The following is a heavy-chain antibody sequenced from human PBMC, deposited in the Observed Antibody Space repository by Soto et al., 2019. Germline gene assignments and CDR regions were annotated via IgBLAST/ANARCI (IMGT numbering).Heavy chain of an antibody. D-gene: IGHD3-22*01. CDR1: GYTFVSYG. CDR3: ARDQYYFDSSGYYDF. Sequence: AASVKVSCKTSGYTFVSYGISWVRQAPGQGLEWMGWISPYNGNTNYAEKFKDRVTLTTDTSTDTAFLDLRSLTSDDTAVYFCARDQYYFDSSGYYDFWGQGTLVTSPQ. J-gene: IGHJ4*02. V-gene: IGHV1-18*04. CDR2: ISPYNGNT.